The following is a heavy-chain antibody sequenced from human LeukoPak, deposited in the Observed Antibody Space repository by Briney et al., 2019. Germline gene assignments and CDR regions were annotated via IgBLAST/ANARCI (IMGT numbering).Heavy chain of an antibody. CDR3: VRDRPTTQVPLAPLRV. J-gene: IGHJ4*02. CDR1: GYSFIGYY. CDR2: IDPKRNDT. V-gene: IGHV1-2*02. Sequence: ASVKVSCKASGYSFIGYYIHWVRQAPGHGLEWMGWIDPKRNDTYSAEIFQGRVTMTWDTSISTAYMELGRLTSDDMGVYYCVRDRPTTQVPLAPLRVWGQGTLVTVSS. D-gene: IGHD1-1*01.